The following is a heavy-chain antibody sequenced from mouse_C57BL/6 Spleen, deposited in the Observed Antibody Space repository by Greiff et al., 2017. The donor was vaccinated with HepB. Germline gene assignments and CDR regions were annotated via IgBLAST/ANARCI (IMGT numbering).Heavy chain of an antibody. CDR3: AREDQGSSSVDY. V-gene: IGHV1-80*01. J-gene: IGHJ2*01. CDR1: GYAFSSYW. CDR2: IYPGDGDT. Sequence: VQLQQSGAELVKPGASVKISCKASGYAFSSYWMNWVKQRPGKGLEWIGQIYPGDGDTNYNGKFKGKATLTADKSSSTAYMQLSSLTSEDSAVYFCAREDQGSSSVDYWGQGTTLTVSS. D-gene: IGHD1-1*01.